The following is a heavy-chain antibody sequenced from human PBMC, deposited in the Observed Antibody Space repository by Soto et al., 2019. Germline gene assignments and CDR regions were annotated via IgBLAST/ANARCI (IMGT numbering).Heavy chain of an antibody. J-gene: IGHJ6*02. D-gene: IGHD3-3*01. CDR1: GYSISSGYY. Sequence: PSETLSLTCAVSGYSISSGYYWGWIRQPPGKGLEWIGSIYHSGSTYYNPSLKSRVTISVDTSKNQFSLKLSSVTAADTAVYYCARDGGANLVFWNYGMGVWGQGTTVTVSS. CDR2: IYHSGST. CDR3: ARDGGANLVFWNYGMGV. V-gene: IGHV4-38-2*01.